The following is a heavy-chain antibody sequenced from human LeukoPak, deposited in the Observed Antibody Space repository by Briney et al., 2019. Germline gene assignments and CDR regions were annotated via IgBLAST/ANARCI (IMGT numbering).Heavy chain of an antibody. CDR3: ARGADGVSSNARGWFDP. CDR2: ISTISSYF. CDR1: GFTFSNYG. V-gene: IGHV3-21*01. J-gene: IGHJ5*02. Sequence: PGGSLRLSCAASGFTFSNYGIGWVSPAQGKGLECVSSISTISSYFYYAASVRGRFTISRDDAKNSLYLQMNRLRAEDTAVYSCARGADGVSSNARGWFDPWGQGTLVTVSS. D-gene: IGHD2-8*01.